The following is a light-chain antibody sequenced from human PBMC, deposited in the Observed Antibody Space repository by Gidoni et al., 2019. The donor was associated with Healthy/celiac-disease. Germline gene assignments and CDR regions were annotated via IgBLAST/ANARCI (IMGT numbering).Light chain of an antibody. Sequence: AIRITQSPSSLSASTGDRVTITCRASQGISSYLAWYQQKPGKAPKLLIYAASTLQSGVPSRFSGSGSGTDFTLTISCLQSEDFATYYCQQYYSRSTFGQGTKVEIK. CDR3: QQYYSRST. CDR1: QGISSY. V-gene: IGKV1-8*01. CDR2: AAS. J-gene: IGKJ1*01.